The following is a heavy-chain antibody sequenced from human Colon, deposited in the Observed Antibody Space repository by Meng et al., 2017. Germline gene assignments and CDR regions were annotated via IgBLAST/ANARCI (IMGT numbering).Heavy chain of an antibody. J-gene: IGHJ4*02. V-gene: IGHV2-5*02. CDR2: IYWDDDK. Sequence: QITLKETGPALVKPTQTVTLTCTFSGFSLTTSGVSVPWIRQPPGEALEWLALIYWDDDKRYSPSLKNRLAITKDTSKTQVVLTMTNMDPMDTGTYYCAHSPQGYFDYWGPGTLVTVSS. CDR3: AHSPQGYFDY. CDR1: GFSLTTSGVS.